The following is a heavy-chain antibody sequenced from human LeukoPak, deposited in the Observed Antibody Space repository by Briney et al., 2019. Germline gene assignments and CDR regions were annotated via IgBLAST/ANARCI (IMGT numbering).Heavy chain of an antibody. CDR1: GGSFDGYY. CDR2: ISSSSSYI. CDR3: ARGGPDYGCIDY. Sequence: ETLSLTCAVFGGSFDGYYWSWIRQAPGKGLEWVSSISSSSSYIYYADSVKGRFTISRDNAKNSLYLQMNSLRAEDTAVYYCARGGPDYGCIDYWGQGTLVTVSS. V-gene: IGHV3-21*01. D-gene: IGHD4-23*01. J-gene: IGHJ4*02.